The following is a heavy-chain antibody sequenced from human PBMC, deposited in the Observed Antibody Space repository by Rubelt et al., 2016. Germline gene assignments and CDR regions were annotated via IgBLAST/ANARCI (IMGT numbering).Heavy chain of an antibody. CDR1: GSSASSSY. Sequence: QVQLQESGPGLVKPSETLSLTCTVSGSSASSSYWSWLRQPPGKGLEWIGHIHYSGDTNYNPTLKSRVTITIDASKTKFSLKLGSGTAAETAVYYCTRAFGYFYFGLWGRGTLVTVSS. V-gene: IGHV4-59*02. CDR3: TRAFGYFYFGL. J-gene: IGHJ2*01. CDR2: IHYSGDT. D-gene: IGHD2-15*01.